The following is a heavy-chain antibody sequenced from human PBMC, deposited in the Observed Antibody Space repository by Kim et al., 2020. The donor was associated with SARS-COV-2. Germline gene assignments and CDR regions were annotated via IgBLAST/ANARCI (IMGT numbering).Heavy chain of an antibody. CDR1: GFILENYA. CDR3: ATGPFTIVRGGNKVGEDH. CDR2: ISGGGTFK. V-gene: IGHV3-21*01. Sequence: GGSLRLSCAASGFILENYAMNWVRQAPGKGLEWVSSISGGGTFKYYTDSVRGRFTISRDNAKNSLYLQLNSLRAEDSAVYHCATGPFTIVRGGNKVGEDHWGQGTLVTVPS. D-gene: IGHD3-10*01. J-gene: IGHJ4*02.